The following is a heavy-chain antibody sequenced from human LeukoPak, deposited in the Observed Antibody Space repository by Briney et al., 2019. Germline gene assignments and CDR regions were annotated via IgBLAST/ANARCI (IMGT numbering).Heavy chain of an antibody. CDR2: ISDNDITI. D-gene: IGHD2-21*02. J-gene: IGHJ4*02. V-gene: IGHV3-48*03. Sequence: GGSLRLSCAASGFTFSSYEMNWVRQAPGKGLEWMSYISDNDITIYYADSVKGRFTISRDNAKNSLYLQMNSLRVEDTAVYYCARDRAFCGGDCYSGYFDSWGPGTLVTVSS. CDR3: ARDRAFCGGDCYSGYFDS. CDR1: GFTFSSYE.